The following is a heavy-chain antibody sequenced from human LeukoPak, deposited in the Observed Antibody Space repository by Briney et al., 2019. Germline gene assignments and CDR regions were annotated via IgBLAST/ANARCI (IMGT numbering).Heavy chain of an antibody. V-gene: IGHV3-30-3*01. CDR3: ARALLSHYNSGDNWFDP. CDR2: LSFDGSNR. CDR1: GFTFSSYD. J-gene: IGHJ5*02. Sequence: PGGSLRLSCAASGFTFSSYDMHWVRQAPGEGLEWVATLSFDGSNRHYADSVKGRFSISRDNSKDTLYLQMNSLRAEDTAVYYCARALLSHYNSGDNWFDPWGQGVLVTVSS. D-gene: IGHD3-10*01.